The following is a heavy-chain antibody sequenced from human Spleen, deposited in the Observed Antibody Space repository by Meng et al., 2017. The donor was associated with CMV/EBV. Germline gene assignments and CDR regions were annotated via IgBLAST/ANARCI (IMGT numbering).Heavy chain of an antibody. Sequence: GSLRLSCTVSGAFITGSTYYWGWIRQPPGKGLEWIGNIHHSGTSHYNPALKSRVTMSMDTFTNQFSLKVTPMTAADTAVYYCVRDKADSSIWYVGLDYWGQGRLVTVSS. CDR1: GAFITGSTYY. D-gene: IGHD6-13*01. CDR2: IHHSGTS. V-gene: IGHV4-39*07. CDR3: VRDKADSSIWYVGLDY. J-gene: IGHJ4*02.